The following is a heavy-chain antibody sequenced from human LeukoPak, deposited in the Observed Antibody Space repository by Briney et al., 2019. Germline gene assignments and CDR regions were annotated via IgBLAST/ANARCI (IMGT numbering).Heavy chain of an antibody. V-gene: IGHV3-21*01. CDR2: ISSSSSYI. J-gene: IGHJ5*02. D-gene: IGHD3-3*01. CDR1: GFTFSSYS. CDR3: ASEGYDFWSGNYNWFDP. Sequence: GGSLRLSCAASGFTFSSYSMNWVRQAPGKGLEWVSSISSSSSYIYYADSVKGRFTISRDNAKNSLYLQMNSLRAEDTAVYYCASEGYDFWSGNYNWFDPWGQGTLVTVSS.